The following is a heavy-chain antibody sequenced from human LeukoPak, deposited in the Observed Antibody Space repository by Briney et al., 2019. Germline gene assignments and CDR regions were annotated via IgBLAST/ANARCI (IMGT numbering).Heavy chain of an antibody. CDR1: GFTFSSYS. Sequence: PGGSLRLSCAASGFTFSSYSMNWVRQAPGKGLEWVSSISSSSSYIYYADSVKGRFTISRDNAKNSLYLQMNSLRAEDTAVYYCARDLGDSGSYFDAFDIWGQGTMVTVPS. CDR3: ARDLGDSGSYFDAFDI. V-gene: IGHV3-21*01. J-gene: IGHJ3*02. CDR2: ISSSSSYI. D-gene: IGHD1-26*01.